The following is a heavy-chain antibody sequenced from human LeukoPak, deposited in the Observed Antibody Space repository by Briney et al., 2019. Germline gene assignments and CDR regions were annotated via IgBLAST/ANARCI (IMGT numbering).Heavy chain of an antibody. CDR2: IYYSGST. J-gene: IGHJ3*02. CDR3: ARPVAGTSTVGAFDI. V-gene: IGHV4-39*01. Sequence: SETPSLTCTVSGGSISSSSYYWGWIRQPPGKGLEWIGSIYYSGSTYYNPSLKSRVTISVDTSKNQFSLKLSSVTAADTAVYYCARPVAGTSTVGAFDIWGQGTMVTVSS. CDR1: GGSISSSSYY. D-gene: IGHD6-19*01.